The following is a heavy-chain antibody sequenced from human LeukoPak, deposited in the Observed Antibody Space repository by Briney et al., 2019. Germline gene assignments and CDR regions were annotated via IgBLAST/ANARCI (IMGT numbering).Heavy chain of an antibody. D-gene: IGHD1-26*01. V-gene: IGHV1-18*01. CDR2: ISAYNGNT. CDR3: AIVRSGTNKGFDP. Sequence: ASVKVSCKAPGYTFTSYGISWVRQAPGQGLEWMGWISAYNGNTNYAQKLQGRVTMTTDTSTSTAYMELRSLRSDDTAVYYCAIVRSGTNKGFDPWGQGTLVTVSS. J-gene: IGHJ5*02. CDR1: GYTFTSYG.